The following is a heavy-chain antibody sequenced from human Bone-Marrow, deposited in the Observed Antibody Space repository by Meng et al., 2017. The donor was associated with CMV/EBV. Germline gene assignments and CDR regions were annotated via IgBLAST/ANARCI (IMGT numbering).Heavy chain of an antibody. Sequence: GESLKISCAASGFTFSSYGMHWVRQAPGKGLEWVSYISSSGSTIYYADSVKGRFTISRDNAKNSLYLQMNSLRAEDTAVYYCARARGSADWFDPWGQGTLVTVSS. CDR2: ISSSGSTI. J-gene: IGHJ5*02. CDR1: GFTFSSYG. V-gene: IGHV3-48*04. CDR3: ARARGSADWFDP.